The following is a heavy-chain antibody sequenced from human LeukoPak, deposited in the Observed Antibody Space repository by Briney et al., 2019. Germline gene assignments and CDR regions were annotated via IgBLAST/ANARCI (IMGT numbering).Heavy chain of an antibody. V-gene: IGHV1-18*01. Sequence: ASVKVSCKASGYTFTSYGISWVRQAPGQGLEWMGWISAYNGNTNYAQKLQGRVTMTTDTSTSTAYMELRSLRSDDTAVYYCARAWGVYSSSSEVDYWGQGTLVTVSS. CDR1: GYTFTSYG. CDR3: ARAWGVYSSSSEVDY. J-gene: IGHJ4*02. CDR2: ISAYNGNT. D-gene: IGHD6-6*01.